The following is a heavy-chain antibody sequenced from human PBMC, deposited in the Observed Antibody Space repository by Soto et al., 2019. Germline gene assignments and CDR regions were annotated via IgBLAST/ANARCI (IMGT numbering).Heavy chain of an antibody. Sequence: SGGSLRLSCAASGFTFSSYSMNWVRQAPGKGLEWVSYISSSSSTIYYADSVKGRFTISRDNAKNSLYLQMNSLRDEDTAVYYCAGNYCSSTSCYYYYGMDVWGQGTTVTVSS. J-gene: IGHJ6*02. D-gene: IGHD2-2*01. CDR3: AGNYCSSTSCYYYYGMDV. V-gene: IGHV3-48*02. CDR2: ISSSSSTI. CDR1: GFTFSSYS.